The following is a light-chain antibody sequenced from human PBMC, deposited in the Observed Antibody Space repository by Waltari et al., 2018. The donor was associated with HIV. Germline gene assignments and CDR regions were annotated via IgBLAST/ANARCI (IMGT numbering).Light chain of an antibody. CDR3: HQYASFSGT. CDR1: QNVGAF. Sequence: DIRLTQSPSTLSASAGDRDAITCRAGQNVGAFLAWYQQKPGKPPKLLIYQASILEGGVPSRFSGSVSGSDFTLTINGLQSDDFATYYCHQYASFSGTFGQGTKVEL. V-gene: IGKV1-5*03. J-gene: IGKJ1*01. CDR2: QAS.